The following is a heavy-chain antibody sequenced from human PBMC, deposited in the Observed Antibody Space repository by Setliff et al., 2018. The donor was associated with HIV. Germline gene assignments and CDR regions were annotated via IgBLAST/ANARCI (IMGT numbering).Heavy chain of an antibody. CDR3: ARDRITMVRGVISGGFDF. CDR1: GYTFTSYA. V-gene: IGHV1-3*01. CDR2: INAGNGNT. Sequence: ASVKVSCKASGYTFTSYAMHWVRQAPGQRREWMGWINAGNGNTKYSQKFQGRVTITRDTSASTAYMELSSLRSEDTAVYYCARDRITMVRGVISGGFDFWGQGTLVTVSS. J-gene: IGHJ4*02. D-gene: IGHD3-10*01.